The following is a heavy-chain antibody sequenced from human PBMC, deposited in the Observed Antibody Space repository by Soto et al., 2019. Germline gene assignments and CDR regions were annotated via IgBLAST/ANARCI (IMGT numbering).Heavy chain of an antibody. Sequence: QVQLVESGGGVVQPGRSLRLSCAASGFTFSSYAMHWVRQAPGKGLEWVAVISYDGSNKYYADSVKGRFTISRDNSKNTLYLQMNSLRAEDTAVYYCARDPSYGGYAILPLYYYYGMDVW. J-gene: IGHJ6*01. V-gene: IGHV3-30-3*01. CDR3: ARDPSYGGYAILPLYYYYGMDV. CDR2: ISYDGSNK. CDR1: GFTFSSYA. D-gene: IGHD4-17*01.